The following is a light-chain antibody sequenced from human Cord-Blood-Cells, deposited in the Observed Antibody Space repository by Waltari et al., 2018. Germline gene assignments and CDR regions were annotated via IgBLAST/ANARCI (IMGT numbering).Light chain of an antibody. J-gene: IGKJ2*01. CDR2: EVS. Sequence: IVMTPTPLSLSVNPVQPAATSFHSSQSLLHNDGKTYLYSYLQKQGQAPQLLIYEVSPGFSGAPVWFSGSGSGADFTLRISRVEADDVGVYYCMQSIRLPYTVGQGTKLEIK. CDR3: MQSIRLPYT. CDR1: QSLLHNDGKTY. V-gene: IGKV2D-29*01.